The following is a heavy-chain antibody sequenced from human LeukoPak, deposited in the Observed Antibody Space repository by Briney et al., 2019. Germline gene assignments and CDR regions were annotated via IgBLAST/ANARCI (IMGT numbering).Heavy chain of an antibody. CDR3: AREAVPGGRGDTFDI. D-gene: IGHD6-19*01. CDR2: ISGSGTNI. Sequence: PGGSLRLSCAASGFTFSSFEMNWVRQAPGKGLEWVSYISGSGTNIYYADSVKGRFTISRDNAKNSLSLQMNSLRAEDTAIYYCAREAVPGGRGDTFDIWAKGQWSPSPQ. J-gene: IGHJ3*02. V-gene: IGHV3-48*03. CDR1: GFTFSSFE.